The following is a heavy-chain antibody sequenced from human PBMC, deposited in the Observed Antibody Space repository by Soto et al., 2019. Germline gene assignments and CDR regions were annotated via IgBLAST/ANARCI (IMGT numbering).Heavy chain of an antibody. CDR3: ARSDNRNSLYGVDV. Sequence: SETMSLTCAVNGGSLSGYYWSWIRQSPGKGLEWIGEINHRGSSDYNPSLKSRVTISIDASKNHVTLELTSVTAADTAVYYCARSDNRNSLYGVDVWGQGTAVTVSS. CDR2: INHRGSS. CDR1: GGSLSGYY. D-gene: IGHD1-7*01. J-gene: IGHJ6*02. V-gene: IGHV4-34*01.